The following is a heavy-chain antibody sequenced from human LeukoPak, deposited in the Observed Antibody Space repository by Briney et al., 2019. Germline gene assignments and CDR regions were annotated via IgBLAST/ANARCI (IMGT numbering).Heavy chain of an antibody. J-gene: IGHJ6*03. CDR3: ASPVYSNYEGFHYYYMDV. Sequence: GASVKVSCKASGYTFTGYYMHWVRQAPGQGLEWMGGIIPIFGTANYAQKFQGRVTITADKSTSTAYMELSSLRSEDTAVYYCASPVYSNYEGFHYYYMDVWGKGTTVTVSS. D-gene: IGHD4-11*01. V-gene: IGHV1-69*06. CDR2: IIPIFGTA. CDR1: GYTFTGYY.